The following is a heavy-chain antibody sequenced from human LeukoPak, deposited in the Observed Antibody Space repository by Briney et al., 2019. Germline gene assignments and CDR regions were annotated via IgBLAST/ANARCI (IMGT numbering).Heavy chain of an antibody. CDR2: ISSSGSTI. V-gene: IGHV3-48*03. Sequence: PGGSLRLSCAASGFTFSSYEMNWVRQAPGKGLEWVSYISSSGSTIYYADSVKGRFTISRDNAKNSLYLQMNSLRAEDTAVYYCARTYYYDSSGYVPDFDYWGQGTLVTVSS. CDR3: ARTYYYDSSGYVPDFDY. J-gene: IGHJ4*02. CDR1: GFTFSSYE. D-gene: IGHD3-22*01.